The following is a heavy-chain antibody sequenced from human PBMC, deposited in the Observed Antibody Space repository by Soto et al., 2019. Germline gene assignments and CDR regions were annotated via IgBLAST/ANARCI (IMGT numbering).Heavy chain of an antibody. CDR3: ARAGGNPRGRYYYYGMDV. CDR1: GGTFSSYA. J-gene: IGHJ6*02. CDR2: IIPIFGTA. Sequence: QVQLVQFGAEVKKPGSSVKVSCKASGGTFSSYAISWVRQAPGQGLEWMGGIIPIFGTANYAQKFQGRVTITADESTSTAYMELSSLRSEDTAVYYCARAGGNPRGRYYYYGMDVWGQGTTVTVSS. V-gene: IGHV1-69*01. D-gene: IGHD2-15*01.